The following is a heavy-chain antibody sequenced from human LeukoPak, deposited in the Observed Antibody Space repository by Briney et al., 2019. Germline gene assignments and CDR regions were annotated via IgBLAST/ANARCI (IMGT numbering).Heavy chain of an antibody. D-gene: IGHD6-19*01. V-gene: IGHV4-30-2*03. Sequence: PSQTLSLTCTVSGGSISSGGYYWSWIRQHPGKGLEWIGSIYYSGSTYYNPSLKSRVTISVDTSKNQFSLKLSSVTAADTAVYYCARHGGAVAGSAYYWGQGILVTVSS. CDR1: GGSISSGGYY. CDR2: IYYSGST. CDR3: ARHGGAVAGSAYY. J-gene: IGHJ4*02.